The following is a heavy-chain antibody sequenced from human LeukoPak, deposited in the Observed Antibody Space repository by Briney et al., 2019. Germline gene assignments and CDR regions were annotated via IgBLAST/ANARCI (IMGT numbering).Heavy chain of an antibody. J-gene: IGHJ4*02. D-gene: IGHD3-22*01. CDR3: ARGLPFTMIVVVASPFDY. V-gene: IGHV4-34*01. Sequence: SETLSLTCAVSGSSISSGGYYWSWIRQPPGKGLEWIGEINHNGSTNYNPSLKSRVTISVDTSKNQFSLKLSSVTAVDTAVYYCARGLPFTMIVVVASPFDYWGQGTLVTVSS. CDR2: INHNGST. CDR1: GSSISSGGYY.